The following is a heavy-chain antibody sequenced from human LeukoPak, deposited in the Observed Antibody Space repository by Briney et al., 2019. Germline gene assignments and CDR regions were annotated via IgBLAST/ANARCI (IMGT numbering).Heavy chain of an antibody. D-gene: IGHD3-22*01. J-gene: IGHJ4*02. CDR1: GFTFSTYS. CDR2: ISTRSTYI. V-gene: IGHV3-21*01. Sequence: GGSLSLSCAASGFTFSTYSMNWVRQAPGKGLEWVSCISTRSTYIYYADSVKGRFTISRDNAKNSLYLQMNSLRAEDTAVYYCARDSSGPDYWGQGTLVTVSS. CDR3: ARDSSGPDY.